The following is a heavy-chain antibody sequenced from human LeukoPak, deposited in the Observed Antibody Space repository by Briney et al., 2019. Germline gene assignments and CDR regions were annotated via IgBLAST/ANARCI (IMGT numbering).Heavy chain of an antibody. CDR1: GGSFSGYY. Sequence: PSETLSLTCAVYGGSFSGYYWSWIRQPPGKGLEWIGEINHSGSTNYNPSLKSRVTISVDTSKNQFPLKLSSVTAADTAVYYCARIPIQLWSSLDYWGQGTLVTVSS. J-gene: IGHJ4*02. D-gene: IGHD5-18*01. CDR2: INHSGST. V-gene: IGHV4-34*01. CDR3: ARIPIQLWSSLDY.